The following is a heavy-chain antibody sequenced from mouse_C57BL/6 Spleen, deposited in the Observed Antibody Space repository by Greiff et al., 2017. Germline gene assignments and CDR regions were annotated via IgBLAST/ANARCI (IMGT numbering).Heavy chain of an antibody. Sequence: VQLQQSGPELVKPGASVKISCKASGYTFTDYYMNWVKQSHGKSLEWIGDINPNNGGTSYNQKFKGKATLTVDKSSSTAYMELRSLTSEDSAVYYGAREYYYGSSYHFDYWGQGTTLTVSS. CDR1: GYTFTDYY. V-gene: IGHV1-26*01. D-gene: IGHD1-1*01. CDR3: AREYYYGSSYHFDY. CDR2: INPNNGGT. J-gene: IGHJ2*01.